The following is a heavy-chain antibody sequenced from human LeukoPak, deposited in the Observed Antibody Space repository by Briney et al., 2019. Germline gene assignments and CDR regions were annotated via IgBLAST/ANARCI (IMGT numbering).Heavy chain of an antibody. CDR1: GVSFSSNLW. Sequence: SETLSLTCAVSGVSFSSNLWWSWGRQPPSEGLEWIAEIHRSGSINYNPSLKSRVTISVDKAKNHCSLNLNSVTAADTAVYYCARGGDRSFDYWGQGTLVTVSS. J-gene: IGHJ4*02. V-gene: IGHV4-4*02. CDR3: ARGGDRSFDY. D-gene: IGHD3-10*01. CDR2: IHRSGSI.